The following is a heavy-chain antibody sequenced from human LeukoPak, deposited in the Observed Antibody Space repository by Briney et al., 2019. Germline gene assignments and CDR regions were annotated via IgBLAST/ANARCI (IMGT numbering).Heavy chain of an antibody. CDR2: ISSSSTI. V-gene: IGHV3-48*02. CDR1: GFTFSSYS. D-gene: IGHD4-4*01. Sequence: GGSLRLSCAASGFTFSSYSMNWVRQAPGKGLEWVSYISSSSTIYYADSVKGRFTISRDNAKNSLYLQMNSLRDEDTAVYYCARRLQPDVWGQGTTVTVSS. CDR3: ARRLQPDV. J-gene: IGHJ6*02.